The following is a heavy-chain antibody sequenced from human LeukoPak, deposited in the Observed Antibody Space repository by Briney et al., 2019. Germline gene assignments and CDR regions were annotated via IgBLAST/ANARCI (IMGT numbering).Heavy chain of an antibody. CDR2: ISSSSSYI. CDR1: GFTFSSYS. CDR3: ARDLSSSSWYVWFDP. J-gene: IGHJ5*02. D-gene: IGHD6-13*01. Sequence: GWSLRLSCAASGFTFSSYSMYWVRQAPGKGLEWVSSISSSSSYIYYADSVKGRFTISRDNAKNSLYLQMNSLRAEDTAVYYCARDLSSSSWYVWFDPWGPGTLVTVSS. V-gene: IGHV3-21*01.